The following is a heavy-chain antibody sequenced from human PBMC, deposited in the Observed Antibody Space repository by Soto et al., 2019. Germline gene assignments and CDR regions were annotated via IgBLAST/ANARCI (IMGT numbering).Heavy chain of an antibody. J-gene: IGHJ4*02. CDR3: ARVPIDRDVINYGFLDS. CDR2: IIPIFGSS. D-gene: IGHD3-10*01. V-gene: IGHV1-69*13. Sequence: GASVKVSCKASEDTFSTYGFNWVRQAPGQGLEWMGGIIPIFGSSNYAQQFQGRVTFTADESTSTAYMDLSNLRSEDTAVYYCARVPIDRDVINYGFLDSWGQGTLVTVSS. CDR1: EDTFSTYG.